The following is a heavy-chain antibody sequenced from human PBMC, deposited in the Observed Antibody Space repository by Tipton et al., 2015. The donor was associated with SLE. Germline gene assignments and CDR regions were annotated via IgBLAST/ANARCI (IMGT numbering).Heavy chain of an antibody. J-gene: IGHJ6*03. Sequence: LRLSCTVSRGSFSGYYWSWIRQSPGKGLEWIGYIYYSGSTNYNPSLKSRVTISVDTSKNQFSLKLSSVTAADTAVYYCARVPALYYYYMDVWGKGTTVTVSS. CDR2: IYYSGST. CDR1: RGSFSGYY. CDR3: ARVPALYYYYMDV. V-gene: IGHV4-59*01. D-gene: IGHD2-2*01.